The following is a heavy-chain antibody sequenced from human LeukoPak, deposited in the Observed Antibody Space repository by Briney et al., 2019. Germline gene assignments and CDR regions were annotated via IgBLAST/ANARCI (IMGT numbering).Heavy chain of an antibody. CDR3: TRQEYQLLFSGFDP. J-gene: IGHJ5*02. CDR1: GGSISSNSYY. D-gene: IGHD2-2*01. Sequence: PSETLSLTCTVSGGSISSNSYYWGWIRQPPGKGLEWIGSIYYGGSTCYNPSLKSRVTISVDTSKNQFSLKLSSVTAADTAVYYCTRQEYQLLFSGFDPWGQGTLVTVSS. V-gene: IGHV4-39*01. CDR2: IYYGGST.